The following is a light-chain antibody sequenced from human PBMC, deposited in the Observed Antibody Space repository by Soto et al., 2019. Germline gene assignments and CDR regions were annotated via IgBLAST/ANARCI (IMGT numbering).Light chain of an antibody. V-gene: IGKV3-15*01. CDR1: QSVSSN. CDR3: HQRQSWPRT. CDR2: GAS. J-gene: IGKJ1*01. Sequence: EIVMTPSPATLSVSPGERATPSCRASQSVSSNLAWYQQKPGQAPSLLIYGASTRATGTPARFSGSGSGTEFTLTISSLQSEDFAVYYCHQRQSWPRTFGQGTKV.